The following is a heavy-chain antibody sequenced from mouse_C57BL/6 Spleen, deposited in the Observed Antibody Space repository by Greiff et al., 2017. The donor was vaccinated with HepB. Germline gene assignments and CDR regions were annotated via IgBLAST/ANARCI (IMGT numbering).Heavy chain of an antibody. CDR1: GFTFSDYG. D-gene: IGHD1-1*01. J-gene: IGHJ1*03. V-gene: IGHV5-15*01. CDR3: ARKGDYYGSSCWYFDV. CDR2: ISNLAYSI. Sequence: EVKLVESGGGLVQPGGSLKLSCAASGFTFSDYGMAWVRQAPRKGPEWVAFISNLAYSIYYADTVTGRFTISRENAKNTLYLEMSSLRSEDTAMYYCARKGDYYGSSCWYFDVWGTGTTVTVSS.